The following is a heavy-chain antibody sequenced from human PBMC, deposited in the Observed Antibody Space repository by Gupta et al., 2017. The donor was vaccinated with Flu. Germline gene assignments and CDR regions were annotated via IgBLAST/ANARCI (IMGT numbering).Heavy chain of an antibody. D-gene: IGHD3-3*02. CDR3: VKGGPLARIPDY. Sequence: WVRQAPGTGLQWVSSINSDGNTYYTDSVKGRFIISRDYSKNILYLEMNSLADEDTAIYYCVKGGPLARIPDYWGQGALVTVSS. J-gene: IGHJ4*02. CDR2: INSDGNT. V-gene: IGHV3-23*01.